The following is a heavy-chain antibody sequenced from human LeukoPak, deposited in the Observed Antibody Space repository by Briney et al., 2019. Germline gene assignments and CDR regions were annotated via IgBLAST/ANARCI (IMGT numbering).Heavy chain of an antibody. V-gene: IGHV3-66*01. CDR2: IYSGGST. Sequence: GGSLRLSCAASGFTVSSNYMSWVRQAPGKGLEWVSVIYSGGSTYYADSVKGRFTISRDNSKNTLYLQMNSLRAEDTAVYYCAREVGYSYGYSSYYYYGMDVWGQGTTVTVSS. D-gene: IGHD5-18*01. J-gene: IGHJ6*02. CDR3: AREVGYSYGYSSYYYYGMDV. CDR1: GFTVSSNY.